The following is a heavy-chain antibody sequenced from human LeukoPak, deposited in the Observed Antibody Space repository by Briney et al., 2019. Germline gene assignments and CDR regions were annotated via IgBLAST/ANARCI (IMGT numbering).Heavy chain of an antibody. J-gene: IGHJ4*02. V-gene: IGHV3-23*01. Sequence: GGSLRLSCAASGFTFSSYAMSWVRQAPGKGLEWVSAISGSGGSTYYADSVKGRFTISRDNSKNTLYLRMNSLRAEDTAVYYCAKDQVYYDSSGYWGQGTLVTVSS. CDR1: GFTFSSYA. CDR3: AKDQVYYDSSGY. CDR2: ISGSGGST. D-gene: IGHD3-22*01.